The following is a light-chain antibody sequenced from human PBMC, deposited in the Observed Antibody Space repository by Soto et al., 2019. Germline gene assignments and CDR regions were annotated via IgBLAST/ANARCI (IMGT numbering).Light chain of an antibody. V-gene: IGLV1-40*01. Sequence: QSVLTQPPSVSGAAGQRVTISCTGSTSNIGAGYDVHWYQQLPGTAPKLLIYDKNNRPSGVPDRFSASKSGTSASLAITGLQAEDEADYYCQSNDSSLNSPLVFGGGTKVTVL. CDR2: DKN. J-gene: IGLJ2*01. CDR1: TSNIGAGYD. CDR3: QSNDSSLNSPLV.